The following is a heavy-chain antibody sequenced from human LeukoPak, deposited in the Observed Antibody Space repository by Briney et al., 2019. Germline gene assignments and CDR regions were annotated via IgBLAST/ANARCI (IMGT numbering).Heavy chain of an antibody. Sequence: GGSLRHSCAASGFTFYIYAMNWVRQAPGKGLEWVSIFSCSGGGSTQYADSVKCRFTISRNNSKNTLYLQMNSMRAEDTAVYYCAKAGGYCTGGTCSIFDYWGQGTLVTVSS. V-gene: IGHV3-23*01. CDR2: FSCSGGGST. CDR3: AKAGGYCTGGTCSIFDY. J-gene: IGHJ4*02. D-gene: IGHD2-8*02. CDR1: GFTFYIYA.